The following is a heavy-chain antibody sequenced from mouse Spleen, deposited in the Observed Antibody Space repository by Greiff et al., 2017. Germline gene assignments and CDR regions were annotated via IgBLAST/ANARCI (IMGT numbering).Heavy chain of an antibody. CDR3: ARRHYGYDYAMDY. Sequence: EVMLVESGGGLVKPGGSLKLSCAASGFTFSDYGMHWVRQAPEKGLEWVAYISSGSSTIYYADTVKGRFTISRDNAKNTLFLQMTSLRSEDTAMYYCARRHYGYDYAMDYWGQGTSVTVSS. CDR2: ISSGSSTI. CDR1: GFTFSDYG. V-gene: IGHV5-17*01. J-gene: IGHJ4*01. D-gene: IGHD1-2*01.